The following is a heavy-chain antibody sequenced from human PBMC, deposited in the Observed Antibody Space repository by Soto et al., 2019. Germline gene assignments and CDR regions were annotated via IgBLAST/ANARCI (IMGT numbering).Heavy chain of an antibody. CDR2: ISGSGGST. Sequence: GGSLRLSCAASGFTFSSYVMSWVRQAPGKGLEWVSAISGSGGSTYYADSVKGRFTIPRDNSKNTLYLQMNSLRAEDTAVYYCVNWNGVASSHQHWGQGTLVTVSS. J-gene: IGHJ1*01. D-gene: IGHD1-1*01. CDR1: GFTFSSYV. CDR3: VNWNGVASSHQH. V-gene: IGHV3-23*01.